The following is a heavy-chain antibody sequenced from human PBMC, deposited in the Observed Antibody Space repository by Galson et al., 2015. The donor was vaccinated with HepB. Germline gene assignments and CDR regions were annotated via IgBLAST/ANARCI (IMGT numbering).Heavy chain of an antibody. V-gene: IGHV3-49*03. Sequence: SLRLSCAASGFTFGDYAMAWFRQAPGKGLEWVGFIRGKAHGGTTEYAASVKGRFTISRDDFKSIAYLQMNSLKTEDTAVYYCTRPLSTTSYYCYGVDVWGQGTTVTVSS. CDR1: GFTFGDYA. CDR3: TRPLSTTSYYCYGVDV. D-gene: IGHD1-1*01. J-gene: IGHJ6*02. CDR2: IRGKAHGGTT.